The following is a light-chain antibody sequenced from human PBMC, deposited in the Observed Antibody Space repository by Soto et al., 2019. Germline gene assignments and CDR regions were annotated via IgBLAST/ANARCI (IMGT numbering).Light chain of an antibody. Sequence: QSVLTQPPSVSGAPGQRVTISCTGSSSNIGAGYDVHWYQQFPGTAPKLLIYGNSNRPSGVPDRFSGSKSGTSASLAITGLKVEDEADYYCQSHDSSLSGYVFGTGTKLTVL. V-gene: IGLV1-40*01. CDR2: GNS. CDR1: SSNIGAGYD. J-gene: IGLJ1*01. CDR3: QSHDSSLSGYV.